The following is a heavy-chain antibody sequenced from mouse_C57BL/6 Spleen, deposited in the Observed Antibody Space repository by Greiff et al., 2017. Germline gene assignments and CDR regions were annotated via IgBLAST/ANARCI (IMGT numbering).Heavy chain of an antibody. CDR2: IDPESGGT. J-gene: IGHJ3*01. Sequence: QVQLKQSGAELVRPGASVKLSCKASGYTFTDYEMHWVKQTPGHGLEWIGAIDPESGGTDYNQKFKGKAILTADKSSSTAYMELSSLTSEDSAVYYSTREEIYDGYLFAYWGQGTLVTVSA. D-gene: IGHD2-3*01. V-gene: IGHV1-15*01. CDR1: GYTFTDYE. CDR3: TREEIYDGYLFAY.